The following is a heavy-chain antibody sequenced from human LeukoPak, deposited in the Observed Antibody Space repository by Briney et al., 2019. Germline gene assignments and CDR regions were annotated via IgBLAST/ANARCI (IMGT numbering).Heavy chain of an antibody. CDR2: IYYSGST. J-gene: IGHJ2*01. D-gene: IGHD7-27*01. CDR3: ARDRGLTGKPDWYFDL. CDR1: GGSISSGGYY. V-gene: IGHV4-31*03. Sequence: SETLSLTCTVYGGSISSGGYYWSWIRQHPGKGLEWIGYIYYSGSTYYNPSLKSRVTISVDTSKNQFSLKLSSVTAADTAVYYCARDRGLTGKPDWYFDLWGRGTLVTVSS.